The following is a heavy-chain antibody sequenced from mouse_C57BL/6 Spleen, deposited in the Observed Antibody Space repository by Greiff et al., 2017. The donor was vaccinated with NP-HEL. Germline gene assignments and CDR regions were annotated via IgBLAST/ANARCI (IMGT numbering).Heavy chain of an antibody. D-gene: IGHD2-3*01. CDR2: INPSNGGT. V-gene: IGHV1-53*01. CDR3: ARVGDGYYGGFAY. J-gene: IGHJ3*01. CDR1: GYTFTSYW. Sequence: QVQLQQPGTELVKPGASVKLSCTASGYTFTSYWMHWVQQRPGQGLEWIGNINPSNGGTNYNEKFKSKATLTVDKSSSTAYMQLSSLTSEDSAVYYWARVGDGYYGGFAYWGQGTLVTVSA.